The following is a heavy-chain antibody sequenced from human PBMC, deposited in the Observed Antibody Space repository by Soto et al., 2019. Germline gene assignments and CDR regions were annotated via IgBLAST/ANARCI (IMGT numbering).Heavy chain of an antibody. CDR1: GDSVSSNSAV. V-gene: IGHV6-1*01. J-gene: IGHJ4*02. CDR3: VRLVGNSWLDH. D-gene: IGHD3-9*01. Sequence: SQTLSLTCAISGDSVSSNSAVWNWIRHSPSRGLEWLGRTYYRSQWHYEYAVFVQGRISIDPDTSKNQFSLQLNSVTPEDTAVYYCVRLVGNSWLDHWGQGTLVTVSS. CDR2: TYYRSQWHY.